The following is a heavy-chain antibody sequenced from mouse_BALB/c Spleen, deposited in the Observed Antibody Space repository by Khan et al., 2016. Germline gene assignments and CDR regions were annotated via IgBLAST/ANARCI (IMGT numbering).Heavy chain of an antibody. CDR2: TNPTNGRT. CDR3: ARIKKIVATYFDD. V-gene: IGHV1S81*02. D-gene: IGHD1-1*01. Sequence: QVQLPPPGAELVKAGASVKMSCKASGYTFTSYWMHWVKQRLGQGLEWFAETNPTNGRTYYNEKFKSKAPLTVDKSSSTAYMLLSGPTFEDSAVYYCARIKKIVATYFDDWGQGTTLTVSS. CDR1: GYTFTSYW. J-gene: IGHJ2*01.